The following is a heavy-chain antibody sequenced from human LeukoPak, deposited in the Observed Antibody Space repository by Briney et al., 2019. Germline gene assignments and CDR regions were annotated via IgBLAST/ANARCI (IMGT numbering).Heavy chain of an antibody. D-gene: IGHD3-10*02. CDR3: ARMLGGGYTGLFDS. V-gene: IGHV3-23*01. CDR2: FSGSGGRT. J-gene: IGHJ4*02. CDR1: GFTFSSYA. Sequence: GGSLRLSCAASGFTFSSYAMSWVRQAPGKGLEWVSSFSGSGGRTYYADSVRGRFTISRDNSKNTVYLQMNSLSGDDTAVYFCARMLGGGYTGLFDSWGQGTLVTVSS.